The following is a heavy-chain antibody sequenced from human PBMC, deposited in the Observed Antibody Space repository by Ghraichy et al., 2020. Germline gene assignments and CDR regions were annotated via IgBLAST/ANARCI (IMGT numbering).Heavy chain of an antibody. D-gene: IGHD6-13*01. CDR1: NGSISNFY. CDR2: SDHTGST. J-gene: IGHJ3*02. CDR3: ARRVAVAGPYHDALDI. Sequence: SETLSLTCTVSNGSISNFYWSWIRQPPGKGLEWIGYSDHTGSTNFNPSLRSRITMSVDTSKNQFSLTLRSVTAADTAVYFCARRVAVAGPYHDALDIWGHGTMVTVSS. V-gene: IGHV4-59*01.